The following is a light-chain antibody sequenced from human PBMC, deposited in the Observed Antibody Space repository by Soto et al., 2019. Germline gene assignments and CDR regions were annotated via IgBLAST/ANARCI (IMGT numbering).Light chain of an antibody. CDR2: DAS. CDR3: QQRSNWPIT. CDR1: QSVSSY. Sequence: DIVMTQSPANLSLSPGERATLSWRASQSVSSYLAWYQQKPGQAPRLLIYDASNRATGIPARFSGSGSGTDFTLTISSLEPEDFAVYYCQQRSNWPITFGQGTRLEI. J-gene: IGKJ5*01. V-gene: IGKV3-11*01.